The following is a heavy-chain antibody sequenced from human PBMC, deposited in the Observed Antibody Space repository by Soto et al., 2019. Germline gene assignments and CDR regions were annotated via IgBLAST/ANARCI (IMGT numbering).Heavy chain of an antibody. Sequence: ASETLSLTCTVSGGSISSYYWSWIRQPPGKGLEWIGYIYYSGSTNYNPSLKSRVTMSVDTSKNQFSLKLSSVTAADTAVYYCAISRDYYSSVQGRGYYYYGMDVWGQGTTVTVSS. CDR2: IYYSGST. V-gene: IGHV4-59*01. CDR3: AISRDYYSSVQGRGYYYYGMDV. D-gene: IGHD3-22*01. J-gene: IGHJ6*02. CDR1: GGSISSYY.